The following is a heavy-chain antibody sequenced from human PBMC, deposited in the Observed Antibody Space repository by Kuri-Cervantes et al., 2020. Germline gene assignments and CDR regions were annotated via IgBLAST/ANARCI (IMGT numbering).Heavy chain of an antibody. CDR3: ARILGVPAAPNWFGP. CDR1: GFTFSSYS. CDR2: ISSSSYI. Sequence: GESLKISCAASGFTFSSYSMNWVRQAPGKGLEWVSSISSSSYIYYADSVKGRFTIPRDNSKNTLYMEMNSLRAEDTAVYYCARILGVPAAPNWFGPWGQGTLVTVSS. J-gene: IGHJ5*02. D-gene: IGHD2-2*01. V-gene: IGHV3-21*04.